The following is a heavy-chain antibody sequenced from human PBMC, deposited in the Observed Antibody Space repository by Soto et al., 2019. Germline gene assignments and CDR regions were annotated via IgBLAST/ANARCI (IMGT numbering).Heavy chain of an antibody. CDR1: GFTFSSFG. CDR3: AKDASKYSNNWPAYYGLDV. V-gene: IGHV3-30*18. Sequence: GGSLRLSCAASGFTFSSFGMHWVRQAPGKGLEYVSGISFDGSNKYYADSVKGRFTISRDNSKNTLSLQMNSLKAEDTAVYYCAKDASKYSNNWPAYYGLDVWGQGTTVTVSS. D-gene: IGHD1-1*01. CDR2: ISFDGSNK. J-gene: IGHJ6*02.